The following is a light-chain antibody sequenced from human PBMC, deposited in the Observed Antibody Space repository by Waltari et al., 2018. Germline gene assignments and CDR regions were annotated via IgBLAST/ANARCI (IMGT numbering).Light chain of an antibody. V-gene: IGKV1-13*02. Sequence: IQMSQSPSSLSASVGDRVTITCRASQGISNNLNWYQQKPGKAPKLLIYYANTLASWVPSRFSGSGSGTEFTLTISSLQPEDFAAYYCQQGNSYPLTFGGGTKVEIK. J-gene: IGKJ4*01. CDR3: QQGNSYPLT. CDR1: QGISNN. CDR2: YAN.